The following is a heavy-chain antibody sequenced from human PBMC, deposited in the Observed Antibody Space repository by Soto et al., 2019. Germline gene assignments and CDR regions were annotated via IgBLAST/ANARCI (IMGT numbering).Heavy chain of an antibody. CDR3: ARRTVNIRTFYSGLKTHCFDY. D-gene: IGHD6-19*01. J-gene: IGHJ4*02. CDR2: IYYSGST. V-gene: IGHV4-39*01. CDR1: GDSMSSSDYY. Sequence: SETLSVTCAVSGDSMSSSDYYWGWIRQPPGKGLEWIGSIYYSGSTYYNPSLQSRVAISVDTSKNQFSLKLKSVTAADTAIYYCARRTVNIRTFYSGLKTHCFDYWGQGAPVTVSS.